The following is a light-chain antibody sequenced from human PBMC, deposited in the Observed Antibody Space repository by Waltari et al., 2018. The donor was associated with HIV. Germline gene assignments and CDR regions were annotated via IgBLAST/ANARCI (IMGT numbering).Light chain of an antibody. CDR2: DTS. V-gene: IGKV3-20*01. Sequence: EIVLTQSPGPLSLSPGERATLPCRASQCVSSSYLDGYRQKPGRTPRRLIYDTSNRATGIPDRCSGSGYGTDFTRTISRMEPEDFAVYSCQQYGSSPYTFGQGTKLEMK. CDR3: QQYGSSPYT. CDR1: QCVSSSY. J-gene: IGKJ2*01.